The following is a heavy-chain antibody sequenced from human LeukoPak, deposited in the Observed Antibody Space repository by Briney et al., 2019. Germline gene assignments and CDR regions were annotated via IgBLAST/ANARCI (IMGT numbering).Heavy chain of an antibody. V-gene: IGHV5-51*01. CDR3: ARHDAPGYSSGYYWSQYYFDY. J-gene: IGHJ4*02. Sequence: GESLKICCKGSGYSFTSYWIGWVRQMPGKGLEWMGIIYPGDSDTRYSPSFQGQVTISADKPISTAYLQWSSLKASDTAMYYCARHDAPGYSSGYYWSQYYFDYWGQGTLVTVSS. CDR2: IYPGDSDT. CDR1: GYSFTSYW. D-gene: IGHD3-22*01.